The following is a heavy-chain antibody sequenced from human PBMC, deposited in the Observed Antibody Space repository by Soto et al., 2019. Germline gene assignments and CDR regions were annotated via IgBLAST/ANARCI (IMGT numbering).Heavy chain of an antibody. V-gene: IGHV1-3*01. CDR1: GYPFTNYA. Sequence: ASVKVSCKTSGYPFTNYALHWVRQAPGQSLEWMGWINAGNGNAEYPQKFQDRILITMDRSARTVYMELSRLRSEDTAVYYCARDPQTSSNYFDPWGQGTLVTGSS. CDR3: ARDPQTSSNYFDP. CDR2: INAGNGNA. J-gene: IGHJ5*02. D-gene: IGHD2-2*01.